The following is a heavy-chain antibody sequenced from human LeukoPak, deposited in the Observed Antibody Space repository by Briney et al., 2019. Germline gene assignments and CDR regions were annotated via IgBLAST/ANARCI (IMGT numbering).Heavy chain of an antibody. CDR3: ARALGLRYFDWLLPDY. D-gene: IGHD3-9*01. V-gene: IGHV3-30-3*01. CDR2: ISYDGSNK. J-gene: IGHJ4*02. CDR1: GFTFSSYA. Sequence: GRPLRLSCAASGFTFSSYAMHWVRQAPGKGLEWVAVISYDGSNKYYADSVKGRFTISRDNSKSTLYLQMNSLRAEDTAVYYCARALGLRYFDWLLPDYWGQGTLVTVSS.